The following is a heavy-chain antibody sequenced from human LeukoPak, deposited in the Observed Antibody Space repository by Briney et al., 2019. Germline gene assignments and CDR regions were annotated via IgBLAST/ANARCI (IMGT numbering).Heavy chain of an antibody. CDR2: ISSSSSYI. CDR3: ARASSAYYFDY. J-gene: IGHJ4*02. V-gene: IGHV3-21*01. Sequence: GGSLRLSCAASGFTFSSYSMNWVRQAPGKGLEWVSSISSSSSYIYYADSVKGRFTISRDNAKNSLYLQVNSLRAEDTAVYYCARASSAYYFDYWGQGTLVTVSS. CDR1: GFTFSSYS.